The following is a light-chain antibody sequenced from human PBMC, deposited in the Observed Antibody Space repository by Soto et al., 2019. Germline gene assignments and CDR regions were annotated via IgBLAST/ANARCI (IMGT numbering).Light chain of an antibody. CDR2: DAY. V-gene: IGKV3-11*01. CDR1: QSFRGL. Sequence: EIVLTQSPATLSLSPGERATLSCMAIQSFRGLLAWYQQKPGKAPRLLIYDAYNRATGIPPRFSGSGSGTDCTLTISSLEPEDSELYYCQQRHMWPITFGQGTRLEIK. CDR3: QQRHMWPIT. J-gene: IGKJ5*01.